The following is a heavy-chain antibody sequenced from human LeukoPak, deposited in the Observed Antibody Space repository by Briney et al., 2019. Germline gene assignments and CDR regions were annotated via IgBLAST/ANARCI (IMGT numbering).Heavy chain of an antibody. CDR2: ISHDGMNA. D-gene: IGHD6-19*01. J-gene: IGHJ5*02. CDR1: GVYFSSTA. Sequence: GGSLRLSCAASGVYFSSTAMSWVCPAQVTGMEWVTDISHDGMNAYYADSVKGRFTISRDNSKKTVCLEMSSLTAAESGVYYCSKGGAQYSSGPECDPRGQGALVTDS. V-gene: IGHV3-23*01. CDR3: SKGGAQYSSGPECDP.